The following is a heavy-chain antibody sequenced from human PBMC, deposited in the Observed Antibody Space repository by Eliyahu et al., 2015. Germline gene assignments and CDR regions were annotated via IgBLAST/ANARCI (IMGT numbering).Heavy chain of an antibody. V-gene: IGHV1-69*01. J-gene: IGHJ5*02. CDR2: IIPIFGTA. CDR1: GGTFSSYA. Sequence: QVQLVQSGAEVKKPGSSVKVSCKASGGTFSSYAISWVRQAPGQGLEWMGGIIPIFGTANYAQKFQGRVTITADESTSTAYMELSSLRSEDTAVYYCARDSLGVITMVQGVIGWFDPWGQGTLVTVSS. D-gene: IGHD3-10*01. CDR3: ARDSLGVITMVQGVIGWFDP.